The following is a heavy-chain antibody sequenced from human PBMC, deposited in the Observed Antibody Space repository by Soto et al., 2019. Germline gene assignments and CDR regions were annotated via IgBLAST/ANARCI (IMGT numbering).Heavy chain of an antibody. CDR1: GYTFTSYG. D-gene: IGHD4-17*01. V-gene: IGHV1-18*01. J-gene: IGHJ4*02. CDR3: AASLNYGDYTFDY. Sequence: ASVTVSCQASGYTFTSYGISWVRQAPGQGLEWMGWISAYNGNTNYAQKLQGRVTMTTDTSTSTAYMELRSLRSDDTAVYYCAASLNYGDYTFDYWGQGTLVTVSS. CDR2: ISAYNGNT.